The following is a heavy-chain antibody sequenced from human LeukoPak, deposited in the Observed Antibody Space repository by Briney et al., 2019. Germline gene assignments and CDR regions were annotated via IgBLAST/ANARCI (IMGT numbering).Heavy chain of an antibody. V-gene: IGHV3-53*05. CDR2: INSGGNT. Sequence: PGGSLRLSCAASGFTFSSNYMSWVRQAPGKGLEWVSLINSGGNTYYADSVKGRFTISRDNSKNTLYLQMNSLRTEDTAVYYCAGLWFGDLLAFDYWGQGTLVTVSS. CDR1: GFTFSSNY. CDR3: AGLWFGDLLAFDY. D-gene: IGHD3-10*01. J-gene: IGHJ4*02.